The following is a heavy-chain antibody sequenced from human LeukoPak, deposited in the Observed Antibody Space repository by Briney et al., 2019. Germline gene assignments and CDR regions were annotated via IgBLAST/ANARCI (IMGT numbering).Heavy chain of an antibody. CDR1: GGSISSYY. CDR3: VYGDSSSSEDFDY. J-gene: IGHJ4*02. CDR2: ISWNSGSI. Sequence: LSLTCTVSGGSISSYYWSWIRQPPGKGLEWVSGISWNSGSIGYADSVKGRFTISRDNAKNSLYLQMNSLRAEDMALYYCVYGDSSSSEDFDYWGQGTLVTVSS. D-gene: IGHD6-6*01. V-gene: IGHV3-9*03.